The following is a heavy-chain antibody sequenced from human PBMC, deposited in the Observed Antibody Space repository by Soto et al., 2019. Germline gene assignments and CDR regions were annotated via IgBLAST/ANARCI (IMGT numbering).Heavy chain of an antibody. V-gene: IGHV6-1*01. CDR2: TYYRSKWYN. Sequence: SETLSLTCAISGDSVSSNSAAWNWIRQSPSRGLEWLGRTYYRSKWYNDYAVSVKSRITINPDTSKNQFSLQLNSVTPEDTAVYYCARRRGSSTSYRINDAFDIWGQGTMVTVSS. CDR1: GDSVSSNSAA. CDR3: ARRRGSSTSYRINDAFDI. D-gene: IGHD2-2*01. J-gene: IGHJ3*02.